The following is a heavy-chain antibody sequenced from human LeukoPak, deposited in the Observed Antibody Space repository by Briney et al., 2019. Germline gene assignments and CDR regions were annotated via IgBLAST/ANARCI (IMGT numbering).Heavy chain of an antibody. D-gene: IGHD3-9*01. V-gene: IGHV3-30-3*01. CDR3: ARDAPVLRYFDY. Sequence: PGGSLRLSCAASGFTFSSYAMHWVRQAPGKGLGWVAVISYDGSNKYYADSVKGRFTISRDNSKNTLYLQMNSLRAEDTAVYYCARDAPVLRYFDYWGQGTLVNVSS. J-gene: IGHJ4*02. CDR1: GFTFSSYA. CDR2: ISYDGSNK.